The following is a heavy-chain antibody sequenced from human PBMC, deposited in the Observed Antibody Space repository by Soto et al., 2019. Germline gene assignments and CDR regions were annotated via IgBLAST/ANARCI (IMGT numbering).Heavy chain of an antibody. CDR3: ARVDTPYCGGDCYFDY. CDR1: GYKVSTWHNLTSYW. J-gene: IGHJ4*02. CDR2: IYPGDSDT. V-gene: IGHV5-51*01. D-gene: IGHD2-21*02. Sequence: PGESLKISCMGSGYKVSTWHNLTSYWIAWVRQMPGEGLEWMGIIYPGDSDTRYSPSFQGQVTISADKSISTAYLQWSSLKASDTAMYYCARVDTPYCGGDCYFDYWGQGTLVTVSS.